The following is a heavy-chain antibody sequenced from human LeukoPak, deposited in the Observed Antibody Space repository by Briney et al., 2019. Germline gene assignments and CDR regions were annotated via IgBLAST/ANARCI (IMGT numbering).Heavy chain of an antibody. J-gene: IGHJ4*02. D-gene: IGHD5-18*01. CDR1: GLTFNMYT. Sequence: GGSLRLSCAASGLTFNMYTMNWLRQAPGKGLEWVSSISSSGVYIYYADPVKGRFTISRDNAKTSLYLQMNSLRADDTAVYYCARDRRLQLWSPADFDYWGQGTLVTASS. CDR3: ARDRRLQLWSPADFDY. V-gene: IGHV3-21*01. CDR2: ISSSGVYI.